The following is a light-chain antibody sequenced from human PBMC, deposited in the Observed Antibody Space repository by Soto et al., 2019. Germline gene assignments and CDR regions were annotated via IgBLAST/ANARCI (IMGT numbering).Light chain of an antibody. CDR1: QGIRND. CDR2: AAS. J-gene: IGKJ5*01. CDR3: QQYGGSPIT. Sequence: AIQMTQSPSSLSASVGDRVTITCRASQGIRNDLGWYQQKPGKAPNLLIYAASSLQSGVPSRFSGSGSGTDFTLTISRLEPDDFALYFCQQYGGSPITFGLGTRLEIK. V-gene: IGKV1-6*01.